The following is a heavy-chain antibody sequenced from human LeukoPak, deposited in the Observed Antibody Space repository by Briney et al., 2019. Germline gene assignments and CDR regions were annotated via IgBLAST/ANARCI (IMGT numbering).Heavy chain of an antibody. CDR1: GFTFSSYW. J-gene: IGHJ4*02. Sequence: PGGSLRLSCAASGFTFSSYWMHWVRQAPGKGLEWVSYIGTSSSTIYYADSVKGRFTISRDNAENSLYLQMNSLRDEDTAVYYCARHDYGGNSGDYWGQGTLVTVSS. CDR2: IGTSSSTI. D-gene: IGHD4-23*01. V-gene: IGHV3-48*02. CDR3: ARHDYGGNSGDY.